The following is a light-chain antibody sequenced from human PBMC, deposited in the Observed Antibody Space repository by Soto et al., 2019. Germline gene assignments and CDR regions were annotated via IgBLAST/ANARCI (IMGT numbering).Light chain of an antibody. CDR1: QSVRSDY. CDR2: GAS. CDR3: QQYGRLPKS. J-gene: IGKJ1*01. Sequence: ETVLTQSPGILSLSPGERATLSCRASQSVRSDYLAWFQQKPGQAPRLLIYGASTRAAGIPDRFDGSGSGTDFTLTITRLEPEDLAVYYCQQYGRLPKSFGQGTKVDIK. V-gene: IGKV3-20*01.